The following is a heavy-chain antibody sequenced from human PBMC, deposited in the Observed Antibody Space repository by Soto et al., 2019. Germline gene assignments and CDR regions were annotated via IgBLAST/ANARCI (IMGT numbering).Heavy chain of an antibody. CDR3: ARQFRYCSSTSCYVLSYWFDP. Sequence: SETMSVTCTVSGGSISSSSYYWGRIRQPPGKGLEWIGRIYYSGSTYYNPSLKSRVPISVDTSKNQFSLKLSSVTAADTAVYYCARQFRYCSSTSCYVLSYWFDPWGQGTLVTVSS. D-gene: IGHD2-2*01. CDR2: IYYSGST. J-gene: IGHJ5*02. V-gene: IGHV4-39*01. CDR1: GGSISSSSYY.